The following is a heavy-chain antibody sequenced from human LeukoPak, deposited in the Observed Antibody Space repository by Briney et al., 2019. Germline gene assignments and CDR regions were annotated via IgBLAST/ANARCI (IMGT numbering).Heavy chain of an antibody. V-gene: IGHV3-30*02. J-gene: IGHJ4*02. D-gene: IGHD3-22*01. CDR2: IRYDGSNK. CDR3: ANSRPSGYFPSPPDY. Sequence: SGGSLRLSCAASGFTFSSYGMDWVRQAPGKGLEWVTFIRYDGSNKYYADSVRGRFTISRDNSKNTLYLQMNSLRAEDTALYYCANSRPSGYFPSPPDYWGQGTLVTVSS. CDR1: GFTFSSYG.